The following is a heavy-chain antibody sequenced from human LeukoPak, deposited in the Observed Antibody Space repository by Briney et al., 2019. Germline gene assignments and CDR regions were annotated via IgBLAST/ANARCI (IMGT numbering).Heavy chain of an antibody. Sequence: GGSLRLSCAASGFTVSSNYMSWVRQAPGKGLEWVANIKIDGSEKYYVDSVKGRFTISRDNAKNSLYLQMNSLRAEDSAVYYCAREIPGGAVTLDYWGQGTLVTVSS. CDR2: IKIDGSEK. CDR1: GFTVSSNY. J-gene: IGHJ4*02. D-gene: IGHD1-26*01. CDR3: AREIPGGAVTLDY. V-gene: IGHV3-7*01.